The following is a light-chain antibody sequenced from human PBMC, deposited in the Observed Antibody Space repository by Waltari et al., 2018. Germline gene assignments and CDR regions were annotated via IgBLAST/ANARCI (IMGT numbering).Light chain of an antibody. CDR2: CTS. Sequence: EIVMTQSPATLSVSPGERVTLPCRASRRLRSHLSWYQQTPAQAPRRLTSCTSTSATGIPARFSGSGSGTEFSLTISGRQSEDFAVYYGQQYKNWPYTFGQGTKLEI. J-gene: IGKJ2*01. CDR1: RRLRSH. V-gene: IGKV3-15*01. CDR3: QQYKNWPYT.